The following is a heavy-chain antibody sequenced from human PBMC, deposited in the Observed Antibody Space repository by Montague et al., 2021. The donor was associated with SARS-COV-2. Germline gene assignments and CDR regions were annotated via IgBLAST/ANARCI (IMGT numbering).Heavy chain of an antibody. V-gene: IGHV6-1*01. CDR3: ARDLGISLSTGRGDAFDV. J-gene: IGHJ3*01. D-gene: IGHD5/OR15-5a*01. Sequence: DYAVSVRSRITVNSDTSKNQVSLHLTSVTPDDTAVYFCARDLGISLSTGRGDAFDVWGQGTMVTVSS.